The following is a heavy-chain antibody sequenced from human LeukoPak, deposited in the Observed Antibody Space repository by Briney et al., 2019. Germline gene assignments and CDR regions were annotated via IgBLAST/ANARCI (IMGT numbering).Heavy chain of an antibody. CDR2: IIPILGIA. CDR1: GATFSSYA. J-gene: IGHJ5*02. CDR3: ARDLPIPPPYGSEGPNWFDP. Sequence: GSSVTVSCKGSGATFSSYAISWVRQAPRQGLEWMGRIIPILGIANYAQKFQGRVTITADKSTSTAYMELSSLRSEDTAVYYCARDLPIPPPYGSEGPNWFDPWGQGTLVTVSS. D-gene: IGHD3-16*01. V-gene: IGHV1-69*04.